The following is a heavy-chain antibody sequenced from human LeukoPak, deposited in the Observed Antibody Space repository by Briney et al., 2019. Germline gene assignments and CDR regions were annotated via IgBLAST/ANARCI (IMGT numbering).Heavy chain of an antibody. CDR3: ARDPLYSSGPISHDF. D-gene: IGHD3-22*01. CDR2: INSNSGVP. J-gene: IGHJ4*02. CDR1: GYTFIGFY. Sequence: ASVEVSCKASGYTFIGFYIHWVRQAPGQGLEWMGWINSNSGVPNYAQKFQGRVTMTRDTSISTAYIQLSSLRSDDTAVYYCARDPLYSSGPISHDFWGQGTLVTVSS. V-gene: IGHV1-2*02.